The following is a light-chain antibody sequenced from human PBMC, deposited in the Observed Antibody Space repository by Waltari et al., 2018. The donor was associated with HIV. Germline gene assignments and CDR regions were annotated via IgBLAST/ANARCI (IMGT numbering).Light chain of an antibody. CDR1: ALQTQY. J-gene: IGLJ3*02. CDR2: RDK. Sequence: SYELTQPPSASVSPGQTARISCSGDALQTQYVVWYQQRPGQAPVMVIYRDKERPSGIPDRFSGSSAGTTVTLTISGVQAEDEADYYCQSADSTGTYWVFGGGTKLTVL. V-gene: IGLV3-25*03. CDR3: QSADSTGTYWV.